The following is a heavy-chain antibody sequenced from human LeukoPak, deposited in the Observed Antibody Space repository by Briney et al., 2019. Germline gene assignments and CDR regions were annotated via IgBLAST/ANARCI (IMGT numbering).Heavy chain of an antibody. CDR3: ARDVYGDYDAMNHYYYMDV. Sequence: SETLSLTCTVSGDSITSHYWSWIRQPPGKGLEWVGYIYYSGSTNYNPSLKGRVTISVDTSKKQFSLNLRSVTAADTAIYYCARDVYGDYDAMNHYYYMDVWGKGTTVIVSS. J-gene: IGHJ6*03. D-gene: IGHD4-17*01. CDR1: GDSITSHY. V-gene: IGHV4-59*11. CDR2: IYYSGST.